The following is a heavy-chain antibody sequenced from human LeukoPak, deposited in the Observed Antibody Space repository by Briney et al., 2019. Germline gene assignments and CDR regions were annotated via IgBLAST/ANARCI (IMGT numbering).Heavy chain of an antibody. CDR1: GYTFTNYA. D-gene: IGHD6-19*01. CDR2: ISVYNGNT. CDR3: ARAPRGLYSGKIYY. Sequence: ASVTVSCKASGYTFTNYAITWVRQAPGQGLEWMGWISVYNGNTNYAQKLQGRVTMTTDTSTSTAYMELRSLRSDDTAVYYCARAPRGLYSGKIYYCGQGTLVTVSS. V-gene: IGHV1-18*01. J-gene: IGHJ4*02.